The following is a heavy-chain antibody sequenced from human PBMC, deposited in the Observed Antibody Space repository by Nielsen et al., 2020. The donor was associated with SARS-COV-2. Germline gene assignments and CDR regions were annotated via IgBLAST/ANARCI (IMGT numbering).Heavy chain of an antibody. CDR3: ARAKGKQGGFQH. J-gene: IGHJ1*01. Sequence: ASVKVSCKASGYTFTSYDINWVRQATRQGLEWMGWMNPNSGNTGYAQKFQGRVTMTRNTSISTAYMELSSLRSEDTAVYYCARAKGKQGGFQHWGQGTLVTVSS. D-gene: IGHD2-15*01. V-gene: IGHV1-8*01. CDR2: MNPNSGNT. CDR1: GYTFTSYD.